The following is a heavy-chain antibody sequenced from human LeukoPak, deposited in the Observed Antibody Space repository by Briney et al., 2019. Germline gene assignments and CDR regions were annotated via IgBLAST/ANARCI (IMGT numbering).Heavy chain of an antibody. CDR1: GYTLTSYG. CDR2: ISAYNGNT. J-gene: IGHJ5*02. D-gene: IGHD1-1*01. Sequence: APVKVSCKVSGYTLTSYGISWVGQAPGQGREGMGWISAYNGNTNYAQKLHGRVTMTTETTTSTAYMQLRRLRSDATDRDYCARVVPPGASTTGTTSALGGNWFDPWGQGTLVTVSS. V-gene: IGHV1-18*01. CDR3: ARVVPPGASTTGTTSALGGNWFDP.